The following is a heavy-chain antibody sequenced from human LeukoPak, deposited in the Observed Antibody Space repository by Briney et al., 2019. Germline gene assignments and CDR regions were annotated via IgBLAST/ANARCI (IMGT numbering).Heavy chain of an antibody. CDR3: ARRRDSGSLQHFDY. CDR2: ISSSGTTI. D-gene: IGHD1-26*01. Sequence: GGPLSLSCAASGFTFSNAWMSWVRQAPGKGLEWVSYISSSGTTIYYADSVKGRFTISRDNAKNSLYLQMNSLRAEDTAVYYCARRRDSGSLQHFDYWGQGTLVTVSS. CDR1: GFTFSNAW. J-gene: IGHJ4*02. V-gene: IGHV3-11*01.